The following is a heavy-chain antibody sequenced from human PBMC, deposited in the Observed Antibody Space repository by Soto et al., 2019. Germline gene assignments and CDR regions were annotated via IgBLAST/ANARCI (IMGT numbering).Heavy chain of an antibody. CDR3: ARTLRGRGVKYFDD. Sequence: SQTLSLTCAISGDSVSNNSVAWNWVRQSPSRGLEWLGRTYYRSKWHYDYAPSVRSRITINPDTSKNHFSLQLNSVSPEDAAVYYCARTLRGRGVKYFDDWGQGTLVTVST. V-gene: IGHV6-1*01. D-gene: IGHD3-10*01. CDR2: TYYRSKWHY. CDR1: GDSVSNNSVA. J-gene: IGHJ4*02.